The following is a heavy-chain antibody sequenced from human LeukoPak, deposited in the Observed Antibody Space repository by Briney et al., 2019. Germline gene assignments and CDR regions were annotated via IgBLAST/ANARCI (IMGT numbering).Heavy chain of an antibody. V-gene: IGHV1-69*04. J-gene: IGHJ3*02. CDR1: GGTFSSYA. D-gene: IGHD3-10*01. CDR2: IIPILGIA. CDR3: ARVLLWFGESNAFGI. Sequence: SVKVSCKASGGTFSSYAISWVRQAPGQGLEWMGRIIPILGIANYAQKFQGRVTITADKSTSTAYMELRSLRSDDTAVYYCARVLLWFGESNAFGIWGQGTMVTVSS.